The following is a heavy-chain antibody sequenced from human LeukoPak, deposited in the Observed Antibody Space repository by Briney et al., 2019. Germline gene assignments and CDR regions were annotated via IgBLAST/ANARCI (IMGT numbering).Heavy chain of an antibody. CDR3: ARDPAQVGATPFFDY. V-gene: IGHV3-30*04. J-gene: IGHJ4*02. CDR1: GFTFSSYA. CDR2: ISYDGSNK. D-gene: IGHD1-26*01. Sequence: GGSLRLSCAASGFTFSSYAMHWVRQAPGKGLEWVAVISYDGSNKYYADSVEGRFTISRDNAKNSLYLQMSSLRAEDTAVYYCARDPAQVGATPFFDYWGQGTLVTVSS.